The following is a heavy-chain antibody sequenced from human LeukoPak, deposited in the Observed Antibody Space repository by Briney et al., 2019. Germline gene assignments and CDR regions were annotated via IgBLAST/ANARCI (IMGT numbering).Heavy chain of an antibody. J-gene: IGHJ4*02. D-gene: IGHD3-22*01. Sequence: GGSLRLSCAASGFTFSSYAMTWVRQAPRKGLEWVSTISGSGGRTYYADPVKGRFHIPRDNSKNTLYLQMYSLRADDTAVYYCAKVTTTGYYYASSCYSYFDYWGQGTLVTVSS. CDR2: ISGSGGRT. CDR3: AKVTTTGYYYASSCYSYFDY. V-gene: IGHV3-23*01. CDR1: GFTFSSYA.